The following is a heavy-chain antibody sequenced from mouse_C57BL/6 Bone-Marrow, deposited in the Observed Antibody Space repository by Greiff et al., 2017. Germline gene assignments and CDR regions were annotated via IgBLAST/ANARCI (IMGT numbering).Heavy chain of an antibody. CDR3: ERPREYYYGSSCDWYFDV. CDR1: GFSFNTYA. V-gene: IGHV10-1*01. Sequence: EVQLVEPGGGLVQPKGSLKLSCAASGFSFNTYAMNWVRQAPGKGLEWVARISSKSNNYATYYADSVKDRLTISRDDSESMLYLQMNNLKTEDAAMYYCERPREYYYGSSCDWYFDVWGTGTTGTVSS. CDR2: ISSKSNNYAT. J-gene: IGHJ1*03. D-gene: IGHD1-1*01.